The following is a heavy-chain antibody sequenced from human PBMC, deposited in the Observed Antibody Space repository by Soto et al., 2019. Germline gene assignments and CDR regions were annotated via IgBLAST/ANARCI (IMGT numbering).Heavy chain of an antibody. J-gene: IGHJ4*02. V-gene: IGHV4-59*08. Sequence: SETLSLTCTVSGGSISSYYWSWIRQPPGKGLEWIGYIYYSGSTNYNPSLKSRVTISVDTSKNQFSLKLSSVTAADTAVYYCARLLYYDFWSGYANPYYFDYWGQGTLVTVSS. CDR2: IYYSGST. CDR1: GGSISSYY. D-gene: IGHD3-3*01. CDR3: ARLLYYDFWSGYANPYYFDY.